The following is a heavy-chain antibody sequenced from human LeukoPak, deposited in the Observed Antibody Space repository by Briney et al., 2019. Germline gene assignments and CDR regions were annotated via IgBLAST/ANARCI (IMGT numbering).Heavy chain of an antibody. D-gene: IGHD2-15*01. J-gene: IGHJ3*02. CDR2: IYYSGST. Sequence: KASETLSLTCTVSGGSISSSSYYWGWIRQPPGKGLEWIGSIYYSGSTYYNPSLKSRVTISVDTSKNQFSLKLSSVTAADTAVYYCASLLGVVATPPDAFDIWGQETMVTVSS. V-gene: IGHV4-39*07. CDR3: ASLLGVVATPPDAFDI. CDR1: GGSISSSSYY.